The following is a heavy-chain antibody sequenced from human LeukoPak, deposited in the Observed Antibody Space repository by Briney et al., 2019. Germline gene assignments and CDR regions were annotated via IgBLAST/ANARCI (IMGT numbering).Heavy chain of an antibody. V-gene: IGHV1-24*01. J-gene: IGHJ5*02. CDR2: FDPEDGET. D-gene: IGHD6-13*01. CDR3: ATDRSSYPSYNWFDP. Sequence: ASVKVSCKVSGYTLTELSMHWVRQAPGKGLEWMGGFDPEDGETIYAQKFQGRVTMTEDTSTDTAYMELSSLRSEDTAVYYCATDRSSYPSYNWFDPWGQGTLVTVSS. CDR1: GYTLTELS.